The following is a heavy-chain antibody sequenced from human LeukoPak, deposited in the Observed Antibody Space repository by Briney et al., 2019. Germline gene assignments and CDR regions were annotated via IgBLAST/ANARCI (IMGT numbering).Heavy chain of an antibody. J-gene: IGHJ4*02. D-gene: IGHD3-10*01. CDR3: ARDYFGSGSPFDY. CDR1: GGSFSSYS. CDR2: IISIFSTT. V-gene: IGHV1-69*13. Sequence: GASVKDSCKPCGGSFSSYSISWGRQALGEGREWRGGIISIFSTTNYAQKFQGRLTITADESTSTAYMELSSLRSEDTAVYYCARDYFGSGSPFDYWGQGTMVTVSS.